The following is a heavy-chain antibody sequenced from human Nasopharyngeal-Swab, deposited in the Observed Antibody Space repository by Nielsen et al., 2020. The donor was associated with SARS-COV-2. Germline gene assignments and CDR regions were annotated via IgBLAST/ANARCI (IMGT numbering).Heavy chain of an antibody. CDR2: ISAYNRNT. D-gene: IGHD5-12*01. CDR1: GYTFTSYG. CDR3: ARDAEWLRFLAGGYMDV. J-gene: IGHJ6*03. Sequence: ASLKVSCKASGYTFTSYGISWVRQAPAQGLEWMGWISAYNRNTNYAQKLQGRVTMTTDTSTSTAYMELRSLSSDDTAVYYCARDAEWLRFLAGGYMDVWGKGTTVTVSS. V-gene: IGHV1-18*04.